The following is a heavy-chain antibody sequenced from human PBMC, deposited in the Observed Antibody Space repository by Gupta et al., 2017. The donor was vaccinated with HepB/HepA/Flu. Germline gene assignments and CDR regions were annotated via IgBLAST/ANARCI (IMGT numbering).Heavy chain of an antibody. D-gene: IGHD3-10*01. CDR3: ARAVWFGELSEGMDV. V-gene: IGHV3-21*01. J-gene: IGHJ6*02. CDR1: AFTLSSST. CDR2: ISSSSSDI. Sequence: EVQLVESGGGLVKPGGSLRLSCAASAFTLSSSTMTWVRKAPGKGLEWVSSISSSSSDIYYADSVKGRFTISRDNAKNSLYLQMNSLRAEDTAVYYCARAVWFGELSEGMDVWGQGTTVTVSS.